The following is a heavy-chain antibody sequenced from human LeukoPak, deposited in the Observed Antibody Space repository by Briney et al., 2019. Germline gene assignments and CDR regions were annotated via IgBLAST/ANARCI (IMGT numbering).Heavy chain of an antibody. CDR1: GGSIRSSYYY. CDR3: ARGIGPTGYSSSWYHDY. CDR2: INHSGST. D-gene: IGHD6-13*01. Sequence: SETLSLTCTVSGGSIRSSYYYWGWIRQPPGKGLEWIVEINHSGSTNYNPSLKSRVTISVDTSKNQFSLKLSSVTAADTAVYYCARGIGPTGYSSSWYHDYWGQGTLVTVSS. J-gene: IGHJ4*02. V-gene: IGHV4-39*07.